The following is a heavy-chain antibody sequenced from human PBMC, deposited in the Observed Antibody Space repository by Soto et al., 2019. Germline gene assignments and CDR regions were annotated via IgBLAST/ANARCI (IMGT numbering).Heavy chain of an antibody. CDR2: IYYSGST. D-gene: IGHD2-15*01. CDR3: ARHTPAISISDH. J-gene: IGHJ4*02. Sequence: PSETLSLTCTFSGDSISSSKYYWGWIRQPPGKGLEWIGSIYYSGSTYYNPSLKSRVTISVDTSKNQFSLKLSSVTAADTAVYYCARHTPAISISDHWGQGTLVTVSS. CDR1: GDSISSSKYY. V-gene: IGHV4-39*01.